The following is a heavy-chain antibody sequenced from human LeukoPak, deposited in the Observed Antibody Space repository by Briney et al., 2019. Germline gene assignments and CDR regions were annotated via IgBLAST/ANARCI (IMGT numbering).Heavy chain of an antibody. CDR1: GFTFSSYA. CDR3: AKTTPYYYDSSGYTHFDY. J-gene: IGHJ4*02. Sequence: GGSLRLSCAASGFTFSSYAMSWVRQAPGKGLEWVSAISGSGGSTYYADSVKGRFTISRDNSKNTLYLQMNSLRAEDTAVYYCAKTTPYYYDSSGYTHFDYWSQGTLVTVSS. D-gene: IGHD3-22*01. CDR2: ISGSGGST. V-gene: IGHV3-23*01.